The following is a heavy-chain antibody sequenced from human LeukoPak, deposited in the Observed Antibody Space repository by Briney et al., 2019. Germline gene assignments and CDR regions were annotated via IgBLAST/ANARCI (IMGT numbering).Heavy chain of an antibody. CDR2: IIPIFGTA. CDR3: ARDMGRGSSWYGFDY. Sequence: WASVKVSCKASGGTFSSYAISWVRQAPGQGLEWMGGIIPIFGTANYAQKFQGRVTITADKSTSTAYMELSSLRSEDTAVYYCARDMGRGSSWYGFDYWGQGTLVTVSS. J-gene: IGHJ4*02. CDR1: GGTFSSYA. D-gene: IGHD6-13*01. V-gene: IGHV1-69*06.